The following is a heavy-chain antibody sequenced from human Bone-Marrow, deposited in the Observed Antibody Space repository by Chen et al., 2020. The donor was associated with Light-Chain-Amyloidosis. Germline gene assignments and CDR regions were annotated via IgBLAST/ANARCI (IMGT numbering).Heavy chain of an antibody. Sequence: GSGYTFPNYWIGWVRQMPGKGLEWMGVIYPDDSDARYSPSFEGQVTISADKSITTAYLQWRSLKASDTAMYYCARRRDGYNFDYWGQGTLVTDSS. CDR1: GYTFPNYW. J-gene: IGHJ4*02. V-gene: IGHV5-51*01. CDR3: ARRRDGYNFDY. D-gene: IGHD5-12*01. CDR2: IYPDDSDA.